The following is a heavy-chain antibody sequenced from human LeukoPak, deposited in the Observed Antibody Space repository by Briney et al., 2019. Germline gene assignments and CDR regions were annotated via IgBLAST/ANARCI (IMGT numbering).Heavy chain of an antibody. CDR3: AKDRTVGPDYYDSSGYLFDY. D-gene: IGHD3-22*01. V-gene: IGHV3-23*01. CDR1: GFTFSSYA. Sequence: PGGSLRLSCAASGFTFSSYAMSWVRQAPGKGLEWVSAISGSGGSTYYADSVKGRFTISRDNSKNTLYLQMNSLRAEDTAVCYCAKDRTVGPDYYDSSGYLFDYWGQGTLVTVSS. CDR2: ISGSGGST. J-gene: IGHJ4*02.